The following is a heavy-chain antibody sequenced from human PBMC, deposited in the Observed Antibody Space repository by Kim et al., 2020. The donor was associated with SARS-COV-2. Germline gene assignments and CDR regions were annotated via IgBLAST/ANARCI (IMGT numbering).Heavy chain of an antibody. CDR1: GFTFSSYG. V-gene: IGHV3-33*06. CDR3: AKSGRVVRGVIVSNLYGMDV. D-gene: IGHD3-10*01. Sequence: GGSLRLSCAASGFTFSSYGMHWVRQAPGKGLEWVAVIWYDGSNKYYADSVKGRFTISRDNSKNTLYLQMNSLRAEDTAVYYCAKSGRVVRGVIVSNLYGMDVWGQGTTVTVSS. CDR2: IWYDGSNK. J-gene: IGHJ6*02.